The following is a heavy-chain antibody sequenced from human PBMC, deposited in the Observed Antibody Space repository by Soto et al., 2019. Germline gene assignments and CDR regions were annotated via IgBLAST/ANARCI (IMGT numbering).Heavy chain of an antibody. Sequence: QVQLVESGGGLVKPGGSLRLSCAASGFTFSDYYMSWLRQAPGTGLEWVSYISSSGSTIYYADSVKGRFTISRDNAKNTLYLQMHSLEAEDKAVYYCARDQDWGYSIGWAPYYFDYWGQGTLVTVSS. V-gene: IGHV3-11*01. CDR3: ARDQDWGYSIGWAPYYFDY. CDR1: GFTFSDYY. J-gene: IGHJ4*02. D-gene: IGHD6-19*01. CDR2: ISSSGSTI.